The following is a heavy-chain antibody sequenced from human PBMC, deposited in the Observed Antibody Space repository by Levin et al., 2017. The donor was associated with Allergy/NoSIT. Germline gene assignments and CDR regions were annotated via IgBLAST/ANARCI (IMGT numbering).Heavy chain of an antibody. Sequence: SQTLSLTCTVSGGSIGSGYYWGWIRQPPGKGLEWIASMFYSGKTYYNPSVQSRVSMSIDTSKNQFSLKLTSVTAADTAVYYCARTDTVMTHDYWGQGTLVTVSS. D-gene: IGHD5-18*01. CDR2: MFYSGKT. CDR3: ARTDTVMTHDY. CDR1: GGSIGSGYY. V-gene: IGHV4-39*07. J-gene: IGHJ4*02.